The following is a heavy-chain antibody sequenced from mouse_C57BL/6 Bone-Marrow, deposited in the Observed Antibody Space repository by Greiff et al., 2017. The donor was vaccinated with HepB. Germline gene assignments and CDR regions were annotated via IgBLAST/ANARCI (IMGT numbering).Heavy chain of an antibody. Sequence: QVQLQQPGAELVRPGTSVKLSCKASGYTFTSYWMHWVKQRPGKGLEWIGVIDPSDSYTNYTQKFKGQATLTVDTSSSTAYMQLSSLTSEDSAVYYCARGYYGSTMDYWGQGTSVTVSS. CDR3: ARGYYGSTMDY. V-gene: IGHV1-59*01. D-gene: IGHD1-1*01. CDR1: GYTFTSYW. J-gene: IGHJ4*01. CDR2: IDPSDSYT.